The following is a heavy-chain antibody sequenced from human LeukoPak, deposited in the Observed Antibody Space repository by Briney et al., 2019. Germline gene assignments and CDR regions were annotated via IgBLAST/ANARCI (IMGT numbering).Heavy chain of an antibody. CDR3: ARRRYYDYTGFFDY. V-gene: IGHV6-1*01. J-gene: IGHJ4*02. CDR1: GDSVCSNSAS. D-gene: IGHD3-22*01. Sequence: PSQTLSLTCAISGDSVCSNSASWNWFRQSPSRGLEWLVRTFYTSKWNNDYAVSVKSRITINPDTSKNHFSLQLNSVTPEDTAVYYCARRRYYDYTGFFDYWGQGTLVTVSS. CDR2: TFYTSKWNN.